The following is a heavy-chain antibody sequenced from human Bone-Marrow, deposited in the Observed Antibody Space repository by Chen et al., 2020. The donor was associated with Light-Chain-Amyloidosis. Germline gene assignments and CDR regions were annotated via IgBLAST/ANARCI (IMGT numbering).Heavy chain of an antibody. Sequence: VQLVESGGGLVQHGGSLSISCADSGFTFGIYSLTWVRQAPGRGLEWVSAISGSGGSTYYADSVKGRFTISRDNSKNTLYLQMNSLRAEDTAVYYCAKDLGPKGGYDYYWGQGTLVTVSS. CDR3: AKDLGPKGGYDYY. CDR2: ISGSGGST. D-gene: IGHD5-12*01. J-gene: IGHJ4*02. V-gene: IGHV3-23*04. CDR1: GFTFGIYS.